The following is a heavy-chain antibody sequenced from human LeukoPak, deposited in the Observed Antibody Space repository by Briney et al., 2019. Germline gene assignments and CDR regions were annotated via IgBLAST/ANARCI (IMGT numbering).Heavy chain of an antibody. Sequence: SQTLSLTCAISGDSVTSNTAAWNWIRQSPSRGLEWLGRTFYRSKWHNDYAVSVKSRITINPDTSKNQFSLQLNSVTPEDTAGSYCSRDGCPAFHYWGQGTLVTVSS. CDR2: TFYRSKWHN. CDR1: GDSVTSNTAA. CDR3: SRDGCPAFHY. D-gene: IGHD3-10*01. V-gene: IGHV6-1*01. J-gene: IGHJ4*02.